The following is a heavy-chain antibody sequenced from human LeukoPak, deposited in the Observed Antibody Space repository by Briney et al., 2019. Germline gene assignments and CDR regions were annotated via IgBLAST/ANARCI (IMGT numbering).Heavy chain of an antibody. D-gene: IGHD5-12*01. CDR2: INHSGST. Sequence: SETLSLTCAVYGGSFSGYYWSWIRQPAGKGLEWIGEINHSGSTNYNPSLKSRVTISVDTSKNQFSLKLSSVTAADTAVYYCARRWLRPFDYWGQGTLVTVSS. CDR1: GGSFSGYY. J-gene: IGHJ4*02. CDR3: ARRWLRPFDY. V-gene: IGHV4-34*01.